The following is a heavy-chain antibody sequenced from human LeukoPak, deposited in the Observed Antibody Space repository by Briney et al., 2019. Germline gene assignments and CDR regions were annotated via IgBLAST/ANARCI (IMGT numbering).Heavy chain of an antibody. V-gene: IGHV3-48*03. CDR2: ISSSGSTI. CDR1: GFTFSSYE. CDR3: AKPEPDCSGGSCPFDY. D-gene: IGHD2-15*01. J-gene: IGHJ4*02. Sequence: PGGSLRLSCAASGFTFSSYEMNWVRQAPGKGLEWVSYISSSGSTIYYADSVKGRFTISRDNAKNSLYLQMNSLRAEDTAVYYCAKPEPDCSGGSCPFDYWGQGTLVTVSS.